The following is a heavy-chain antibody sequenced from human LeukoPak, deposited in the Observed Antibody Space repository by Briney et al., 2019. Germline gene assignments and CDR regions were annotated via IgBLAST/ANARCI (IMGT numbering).Heavy chain of an antibody. J-gene: IGHJ4*02. V-gene: IGHV3-48*04. CDR3: ARDPSNFYYYGSGSYPEY. D-gene: IGHD3-10*01. CDR2: ISSSSSTM. Sequence: GGSLRLSCAGSGFSFSIYNMNWVRQAPGKGLEWVSYISSSSSTMYYADSVKGRFTISRDNAKNSLYLQMNSLRADDTAVYYCARDPSNFYYYGSGSYPEYWGQGTLVTVSS. CDR1: GFSFSIYN.